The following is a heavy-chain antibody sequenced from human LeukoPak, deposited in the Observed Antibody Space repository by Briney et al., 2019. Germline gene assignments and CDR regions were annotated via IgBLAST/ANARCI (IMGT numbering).Heavy chain of an antibody. CDR3: ARVFKFCSGGSCYSNWFDP. J-gene: IGHJ5*02. CDR2: IRDTGAGT. D-gene: IGHD2-15*01. V-gene: IGHV3-23*01. CDR1: GFTFSSYA. Sequence: GGSLRLSCAASGFTFSSYAMSWVRQAPGKGLEWVSCIRDTGAGTYYADSVKGRFTISRDNAKNSLYLQMNSLRAEDTAVYYCARVFKFCSGGSCYSNWFDPWGQGTLVTVSS.